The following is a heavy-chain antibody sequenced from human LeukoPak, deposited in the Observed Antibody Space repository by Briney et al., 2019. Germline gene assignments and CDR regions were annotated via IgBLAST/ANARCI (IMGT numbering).Heavy chain of an antibody. Sequence: SQTLSLTCAISGDSVSSNTAAWNWIRHSPSRGLEWLGRTYYRSKWYNDYAASVKSRISINPDTSKNQFSLQLNSVTPEDTAVYSCARATPGPNYYYGMDVWGQGTTVTVSS. V-gene: IGHV6-1*01. CDR1: GDSVSSNTAA. CDR3: ARATPGPNYYYGMDV. CDR2: TYYRSKWYN. J-gene: IGHJ6*02. D-gene: IGHD2-15*01.